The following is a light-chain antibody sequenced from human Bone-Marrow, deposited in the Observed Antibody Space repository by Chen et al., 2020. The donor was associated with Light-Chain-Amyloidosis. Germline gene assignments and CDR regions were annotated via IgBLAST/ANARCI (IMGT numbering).Light chain of an antibody. CDR1: QYINTD. V-gene: IGKV3-15*01. CDR2: GIS. CDR3: QQYNNWSQT. Sequence: EIVMTQSPGILSVSPGETATLSCRASQYINTDLAWYQQKPGQAPRLLISGISNKATGVAARFSGSGSGTEFTLTISSLQSEDFAVYYCQQYNNWSQTFGQGIKVEI. J-gene: IGKJ1*01.